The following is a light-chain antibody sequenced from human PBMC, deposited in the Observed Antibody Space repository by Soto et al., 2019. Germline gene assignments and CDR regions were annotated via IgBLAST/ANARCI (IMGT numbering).Light chain of an antibody. Sequence: DIQMTQSPSTLSASVGDRVTITCRASQSISSWLAWYQQKPGKAPKLLIYKASSLESGVPSRFSGSGSGTEFTLTISSLQPDDFATYYCLQYNSYSPWTIGQGTKVEIK. CDR2: KAS. V-gene: IGKV1-5*03. CDR3: LQYNSYSPWT. CDR1: QSISSW. J-gene: IGKJ1*01.